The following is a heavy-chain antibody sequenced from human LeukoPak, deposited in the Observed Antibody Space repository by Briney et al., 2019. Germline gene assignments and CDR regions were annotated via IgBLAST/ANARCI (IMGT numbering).Heavy chain of an antibody. V-gene: IGHV4-30-2*01. CDR3: ARETDSSGSLDY. Sequence: SETLSLTCTVSGGSISSGGYYWSWIRQPPGKGLEWIGYIYHSGSTYYNPSLKSRVTISVDRSKNQFSLKLSSVTAADTAVYYCARETDSSGSLDYWGQGTLVTVSS. D-gene: IGHD3-22*01. CDR2: IYHSGST. CDR1: GGSISSGGYY. J-gene: IGHJ4*02.